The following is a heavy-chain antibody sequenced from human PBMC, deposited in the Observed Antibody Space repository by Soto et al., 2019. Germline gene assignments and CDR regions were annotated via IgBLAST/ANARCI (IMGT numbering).Heavy chain of an antibody. CDR1: GFTFRSYA. V-gene: IGHV3-30*01. J-gene: IGHJ4*01. CDR3: ARGDSDTWFDY. Sequence: QVQLVESGGGVVQPGRSLRLSCAASGFTFRSYAMDWVRQAPGKGLEWVAVISYDGTNKYYADSVKGRFTISRDNSKNSLWLQMYILRPEDTAVYYCARGDSDTWFDY. D-gene: IGHD2-15*01. CDR2: ISYDGTNK.